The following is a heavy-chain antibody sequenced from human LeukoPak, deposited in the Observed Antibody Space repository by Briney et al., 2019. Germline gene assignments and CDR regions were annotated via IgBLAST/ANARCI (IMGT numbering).Heavy chain of an antibody. Sequence: SETLSLTCTFSGTSISSNYWNWIRQSPGKGLEWIGFISHIGSTHYNPSLKSRVTISLDTSKNQFSLKVRSVIAADTAVYYCARAVPGRAQLAYYYYMDVWGKGTTVTVSS. D-gene: IGHD1-1*01. V-gene: IGHV4-59*12. CDR2: ISHIGST. J-gene: IGHJ6*03. CDR1: GTSISSNY. CDR3: ARAVPGRAQLAYYYYMDV.